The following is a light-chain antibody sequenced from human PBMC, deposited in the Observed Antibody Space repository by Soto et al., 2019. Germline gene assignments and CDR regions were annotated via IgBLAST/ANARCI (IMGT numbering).Light chain of an antibody. CDR2: KNN. Sequence: QSVLTQPPSASGTPGQRVTISCSGSSSNIGRNIVNWYQQLPGTAPKLLIYKNNRRPSGVPDRLPGSKSGTSASLAISGLQYEDDADYYCAAWVDSRIGVVFGGGTKLTVL. CDR1: SSNIGRNI. V-gene: IGLV1-44*01. J-gene: IGLJ2*01. CDR3: AAWVDSRIGVV.